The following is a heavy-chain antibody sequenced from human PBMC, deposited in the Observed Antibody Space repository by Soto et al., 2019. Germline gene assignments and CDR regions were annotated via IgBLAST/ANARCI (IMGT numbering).Heavy chain of an antibody. Sequence: GASVKVSCKASGYIFTGFYIHWVRQAPGQGLEWMGGIKPDSGGTDYAEKFQGRVTMTRDTSINTAYMELSRLRHDDTAVYYCARVVMTTVPASYYYGMDVWGQGTTVTVSS. D-gene: IGHD4-4*01. V-gene: IGHV1-2*02. CDR2: IKPDSGGT. CDR1: GYIFTGFY. CDR3: ARVVMTTVPASYYYGMDV. J-gene: IGHJ6*02.